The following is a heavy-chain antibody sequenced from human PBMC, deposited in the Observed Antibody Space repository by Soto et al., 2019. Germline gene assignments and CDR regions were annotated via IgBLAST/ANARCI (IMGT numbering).Heavy chain of an antibody. Sequence: EVQLVESGGGLVQPGGSLRLSCAASGFTFSTYWMHWVRQVPGKGLVWVSRINSDGSRTNYADSVRGRFTTSRDNVKDAVYLEMNSLRVEDAAVYFCARIGTGYYYMDVWGKGTTVTVSS. J-gene: IGHJ6*03. CDR1: GFTFSTYW. CDR2: INSDGSRT. V-gene: IGHV3-74*01. CDR3: ARIGTGYYYMDV. D-gene: IGHD1-1*01.